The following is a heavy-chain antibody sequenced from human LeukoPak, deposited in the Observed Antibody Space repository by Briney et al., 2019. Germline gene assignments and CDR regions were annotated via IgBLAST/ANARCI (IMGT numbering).Heavy chain of an antibody. D-gene: IGHD2-21*02. V-gene: IGHV1-69*05. CDR3: AREEGALVVVTATPLTDAFDI. CDR2: NIPIFGTA. Sequence: SVQLSCKASGGTFSRYAISWVRQAPAQGLEWMGGNIPIFGTANYGQKCQGRVTITTDAYTTTAYMELSSLRSEDTAVYYCAREEGALVVVTATPLTDAFDIWGQGTMVTVSS. CDR1: GGTFSRYA. J-gene: IGHJ3*02.